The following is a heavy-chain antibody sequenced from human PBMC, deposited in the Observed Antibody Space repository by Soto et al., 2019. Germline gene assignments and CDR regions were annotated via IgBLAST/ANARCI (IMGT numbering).Heavy chain of an antibody. J-gene: IGHJ4*02. CDR2: IYYSGST. CDR1: GCSISSGGYY. D-gene: IGHD6-13*01. V-gene: IGHV4-31*03. Sequence: QVQLQESGPGLVKPSQTLSLTCTVSGCSISSGGYYWSWIRQHPGKGLEWIGYIYYSGSTYYNPSLKSRVTIPVDTSKNQSSLKLSSVTAADTAVYYCARGHSSWFDYWGQGTLVTVSS. CDR3: ARGHSSWFDY.